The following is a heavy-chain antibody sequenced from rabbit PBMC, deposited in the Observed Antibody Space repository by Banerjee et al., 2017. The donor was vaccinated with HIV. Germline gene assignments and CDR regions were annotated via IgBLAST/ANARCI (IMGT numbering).Heavy chain of an antibody. CDR1: GIDFSSYG. CDR3: ASGYSDIVFNL. CDR2: IYPGFTIT. V-gene: IGHV1S47*01. Sequence: QEQLKESGGGLVQPGESLKLSCKASGIDFSSYGFSWVRQAPGKGLEWIAYIYPGFTITNYANSVKGRFTISSDNAQNTVFLQMTSLTASDTATYFCASGYSDIVFNLWGPGTLVTVS. D-gene: IGHD1-1*01. J-gene: IGHJ4*01.